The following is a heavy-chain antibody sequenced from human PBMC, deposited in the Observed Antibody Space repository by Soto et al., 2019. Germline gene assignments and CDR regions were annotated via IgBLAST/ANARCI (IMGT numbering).Heavy chain of an antibody. CDR3: AVHSGYDSDDY. D-gene: IGHD5-12*01. V-gene: IGHV1-69*13. CDR1: GGTFSISA. CDR2: IIPIFGTA. J-gene: IGHJ4*02. Sequence: SSVKVSCKASGGTFSISAISWVRQAPGQGLEWMGGIIPIFGTANYAQKFRGTVTITADESTSTAYMELSSLRSEDTAVYYCAVHSGYDSDDYWGQGTLVTVSS.